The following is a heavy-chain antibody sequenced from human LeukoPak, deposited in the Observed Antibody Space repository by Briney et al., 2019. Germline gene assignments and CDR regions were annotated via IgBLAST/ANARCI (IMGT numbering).Heavy chain of an antibody. D-gene: IGHD3-22*01. CDR1: GGSIRIYY. CDR3: ARACGYYSPYFDY. V-gene: IGHV4-4*07. CDR2: IYTSGST. J-gene: IGHJ4*02. Sequence: SETLSLTCSVCGGSIRIYYWSWIRQPAGKGLEWIGRIYTSGSTNYNPSLKSRVTMSVDTSKNQFSLKLSSVTAADTAVYYCARACGYYSPYFDYWGQGTLVTVSS.